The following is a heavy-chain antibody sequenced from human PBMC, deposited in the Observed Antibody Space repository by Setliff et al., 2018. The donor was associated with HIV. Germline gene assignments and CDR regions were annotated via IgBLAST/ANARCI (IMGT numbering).Heavy chain of an antibody. Sequence: ASVKVSCKASGYTFTTYGISWVRQAPGHGFEWMGWIGPNFGHTNYAQNFLGRVTMTIDTSTSRAYMELRSLRSDDTAMYFCARLGSGWSDSYYYAMDVWGQGTTVTVSS. D-gene: IGHD6-19*01. CDR3: ARLGSGWSDSYYYAMDV. J-gene: IGHJ6*02. V-gene: IGHV1-18*01. CDR2: IGPNFGHT. CDR1: GYTFTTYG.